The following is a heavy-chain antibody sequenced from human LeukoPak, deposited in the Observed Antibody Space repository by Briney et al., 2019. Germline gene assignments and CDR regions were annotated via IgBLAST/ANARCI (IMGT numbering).Heavy chain of an antibody. V-gene: IGHV3-30*04. CDR3: TVATETTFAY. J-gene: IGHJ4*02. D-gene: IGHD4-17*01. Sequence: GGSLRLSCAASGFTFSHLAMYWVRQAPGKGLECVALISDDTYTKYYADSVKGRFIISRDNSKNMLYLQMNGLGTDDSALYYCTVATETTFAYWGQGTLVTVYS. CDR1: GFTFSHLA. CDR2: ISDDTYTK.